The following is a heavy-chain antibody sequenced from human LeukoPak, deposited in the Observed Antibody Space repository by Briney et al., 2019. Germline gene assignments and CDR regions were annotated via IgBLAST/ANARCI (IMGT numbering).Heavy chain of an antibody. J-gene: IGHJ3*01. Sequence: SVTLSFNCTVSGVSISSHYWSWIRQPPGKGLEWVGYAYHTGSTSSNPSLKRLATMSVDTSKNPFSLRLTSLTAADTAVYYCARDFQRLGSDAFDFWGQGTMVTVSS. D-gene: IGHD2-15*01. CDR3: ARDFQRLGSDAFDF. CDR2: AYHTGST. V-gene: IGHV4-59*11. CDR1: GVSISSHY.